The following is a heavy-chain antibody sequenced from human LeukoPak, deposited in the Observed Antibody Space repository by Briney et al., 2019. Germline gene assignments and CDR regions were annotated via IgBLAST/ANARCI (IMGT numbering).Heavy chain of an antibody. Sequence: GGSLRLSCAASGFTFSWFWMNWVRQAPGKGLEWVANIKQDESEKYYVDSMKGRFTISRDNAKNSLYLQMNSLRAEDTAVYYCARDLYGSGSAWFDPWGRGTLVTVSS. CDR3: ARDLYGSGSAWFDP. CDR2: IKQDESEK. CDR1: GFTFSWFW. V-gene: IGHV3-7*01. J-gene: IGHJ5*02. D-gene: IGHD3-10*01.